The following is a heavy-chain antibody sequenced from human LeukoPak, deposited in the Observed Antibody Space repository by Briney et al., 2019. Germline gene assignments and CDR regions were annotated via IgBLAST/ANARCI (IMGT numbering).Heavy chain of an antibody. V-gene: IGHV3-21*01. CDR2: ISSSSSYI. Sequence: GGSLRLSCAASGFTFSSYSMNWVRQAPGKGLEWVSSISSSSSYIYYADSVKGRFTISRDNSKNTLYLQMNSLRAEDTAVYYCARGKKWLVLFDYWGQGTLVTVSS. D-gene: IGHD6-19*01. J-gene: IGHJ4*02. CDR3: ARGKKWLVLFDY. CDR1: GFTFSSYS.